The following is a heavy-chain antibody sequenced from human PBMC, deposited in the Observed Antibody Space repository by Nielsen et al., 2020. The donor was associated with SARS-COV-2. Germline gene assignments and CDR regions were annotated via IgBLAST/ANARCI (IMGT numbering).Heavy chain of an antibody. J-gene: IGHJ6*02. V-gene: IGHV3-48*02. Sequence: VRQAPGKGLEWVSYISSSGSTIYYADSVKGRFTISRDNAKNSLYLQMNSLRDEDTAVYYCARVRTHYYDSSGYLYYYYGMDVWGQGTTVTVSS. CDR3: ARVRTHYYDSSGYLYYYYGMDV. CDR2: ISSSGSTI. D-gene: IGHD3-22*01.